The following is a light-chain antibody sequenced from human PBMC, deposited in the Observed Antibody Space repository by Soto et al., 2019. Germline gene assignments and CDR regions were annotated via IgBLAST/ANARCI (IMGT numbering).Light chain of an antibody. CDR3: SSYAGSNNFGV. CDR2: EVS. V-gene: IGLV2-8*01. J-gene: IGLJ1*01. Sequence: QSVLTQPPSASGSPGQSVTISCTGTSSDVGGYNYVSWYQQHPGKAPKLMIYEVSKRPSGVPDRFSGSKSGNTASLPVSGLQAEDEADYYCSSYAGSNNFGVFGTGTKLTVL. CDR1: SSDVGGYNY.